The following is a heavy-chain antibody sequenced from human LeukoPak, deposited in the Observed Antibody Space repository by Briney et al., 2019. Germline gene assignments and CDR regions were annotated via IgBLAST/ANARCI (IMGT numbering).Heavy chain of an antibody. CDR3: ARHSTRYGDYRAPFDP. D-gene: IGHD4-17*01. CDR1: GGSISSSSYY. V-gene: IGHV4-39*01. J-gene: IGHJ5*02. Sequence: PSETLSLTRTVSGGSISSSSYYWGWIRQPPGKGLEYIGSIYYSGTTYYNPSLKGRVTISVDTSKNQFSLKLSSVTAADTAVYYCARHSTRYGDYRAPFDPWGQGTLVTVSS. CDR2: IYYSGTT.